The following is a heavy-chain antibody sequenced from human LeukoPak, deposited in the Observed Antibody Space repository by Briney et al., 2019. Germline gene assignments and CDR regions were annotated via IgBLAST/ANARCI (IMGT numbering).Heavy chain of an antibody. J-gene: IGHJ6*02. CDR1: GFTFSSYS. D-gene: IGHD3-3*01. CDR2: ISSSSSYI. CDR3: ARDPGSGCFL. V-gene: IGHV3-21*04. Sequence: GGSLRLSCAASGFTFSSYSMNWVRQAPGKGLEWVSSISSSSSYIYYADSVKGRFTISRDNAKNSLYLQMNGLRAEDTAVYYCARDPGSGCFLWGQGTTVTVSS.